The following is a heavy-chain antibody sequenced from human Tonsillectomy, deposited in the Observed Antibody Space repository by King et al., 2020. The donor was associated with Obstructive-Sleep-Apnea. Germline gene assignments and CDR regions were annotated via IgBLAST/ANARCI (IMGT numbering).Heavy chain of an antibody. V-gene: IGHV3-15*01. Sequence: VQLVESGGGLVKPGGSLRLSCVASGFRFSGAWMSWVRQASGKGLEWIGRIKSRSDGGAIEDAAVVKGRFTISRDDSKDTLYLQMNSLKIDDTAVYFCSTGAKRRAMDVWGQGTTVTVSS. CDR3: STGAKRRAMDV. J-gene: IGHJ6*02. CDR1: GFRFSGAW. D-gene: IGHD1-26*01. CDR2: IKSRSDGGAI.